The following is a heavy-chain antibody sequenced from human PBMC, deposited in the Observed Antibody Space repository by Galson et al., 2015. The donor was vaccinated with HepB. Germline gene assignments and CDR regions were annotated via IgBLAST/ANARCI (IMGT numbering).Heavy chain of an antibody. Sequence: SLRLSCAASGFTFSDYYMSWIRQAPGKGLEWVSYISDSSSYTNYADSVKGRFTISRDNAKNSLYLQMNSLKAEDTAVYYCARWVRGVTDYFDYWCQGTLVTVSS. CDR2: ISDSSSYT. D-gene: IGHD3-10*01. V-gene: IGHV3-11*03. CDR3: ARWVRGVTDYFDY. J-gene: IGHJ4*02. CDR1: GFTFSDYY.